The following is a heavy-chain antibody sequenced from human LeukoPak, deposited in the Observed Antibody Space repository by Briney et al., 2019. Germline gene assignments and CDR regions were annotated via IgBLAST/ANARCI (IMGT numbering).Heavy chain of an antibody. J-gene: IGHJ4*02. D-gene: IGHD3-10*01. CDR2: IYYSGST. Sequence: SSETLSLTCTVSGGSISSSSYYWGWIRQPPGKGLEWIGSIYYSGSTYYNPSLKSRVTISVDTSKNQFSLKLSSVTAADTAVYYCARILSARIFRPEKIRGVMVYVDYWGQGTLVTVSS. CDR3: ARILSARIFRPEKIRGVMVYVDY. CDR1: GGSISSSSYY. V-gene: IGHV4-39*01.